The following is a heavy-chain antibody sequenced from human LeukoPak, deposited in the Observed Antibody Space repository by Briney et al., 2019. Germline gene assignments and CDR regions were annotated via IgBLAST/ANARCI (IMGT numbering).Heavy chain of an antibody. J-gene: IGHJ4*02. CDR3: ARAIAVAGTSRVGIIDY. Sequence: GGSLRLSCAASGFTFSSYSMNWVRQAPGKGLEWVSSISSSSSYIYYADSVKGRFTISRDNAKNSLYLQMNRLRAEDRAVYYCARAIAVAGTSRVGIIDYWGQGTLVTVSS. D-gene: IGHD6-19*01. CDR1: GFTFSSYS. V-gene: IGHV3-21*01. CDR2: ISSSSSYI.